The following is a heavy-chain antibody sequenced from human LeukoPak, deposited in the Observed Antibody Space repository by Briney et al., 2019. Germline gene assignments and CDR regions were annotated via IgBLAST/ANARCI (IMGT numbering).Heavy chain of an antibody. CDR2: VSWDGFIT. CDR3: VKDSSGQWLPHDYYYGLDV. V-gene: IGHV3-43*01. Sequence: GGSLRLSCAVSGFTFDDYTMHWVRQAPGKGLEWVSLVSWDGFITYYADSVKGRFTISRDNSKNSLYLQMKSLRTEDTALYYCVKDSSGQWLPHDYYYGLDVWGQGTTVTVSS. D-gene: IGHD6-19*01. CDR1: GFTFDDYT. J-gene: IGHJ6*02.